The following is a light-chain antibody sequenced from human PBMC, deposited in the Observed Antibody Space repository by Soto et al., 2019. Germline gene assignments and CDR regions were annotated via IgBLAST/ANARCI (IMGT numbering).Light chain of an antibody. V-gene: IGLV2-18*01. CDR3: SLYTSSTFYV. J-gene: IGLJ1*01. CDR1: SSDVGYYNR. Sequence: QSVLTQPPSVSGSPGQSVTICCTGTSSDVGYYNRVSWYQQPPDTAPKLLIYEVSNRPSGVPDRFSGSKSGNTASLTISGLQAEDEADYYCSLYTSSTFYVFGTGTKVTVL. CDR2: EVS.